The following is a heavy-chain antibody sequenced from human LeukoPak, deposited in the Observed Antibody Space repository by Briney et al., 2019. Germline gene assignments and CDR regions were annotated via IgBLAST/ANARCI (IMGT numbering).Heavy chain of an antibody. V-gene: IGHV4-59*08. CDR2: IYYSGST. J-gene: IGHJ3*02. CDR1: GGSISSYY. Sequence: SETLSLTCTVSGGSISSYYWSWIRQPPGKGLEWIGYIYYSGSTNYNPSLKSRVTISVDTSKNQFSLKLGSVTAADTAVYFCARGPYSYDSSGAFDIWGQGTMVTVSS. D-gene: IGHD3-22*01. CDR3: ARGPYSYDSSGAFDI.